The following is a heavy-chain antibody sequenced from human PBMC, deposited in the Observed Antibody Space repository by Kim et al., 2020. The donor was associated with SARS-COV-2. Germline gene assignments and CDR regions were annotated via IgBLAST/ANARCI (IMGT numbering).Heavy chain of an antibody. Sequence: DSVKGRFTISRDNAKNSLYLQMNSLRAEDTAVYYCARSHQYYYDSSGYEDWGQGTLVTVSS. J-gene: IGHJ4*02. V-gene: IGHV3-48*03. CDR3: ARSHQYYYDSSGYED. D-gene: IGHD3-22*01.